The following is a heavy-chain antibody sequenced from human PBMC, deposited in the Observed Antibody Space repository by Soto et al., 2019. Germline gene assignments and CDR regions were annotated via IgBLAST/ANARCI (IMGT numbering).Heavy chain of an antibody. D-gene: IGHD6-13*01. CDR1: GGTFSSYA. CDR3: ARDPFGSSWYDNWFDP. V-gene: IGHV1-69*13. CDR2: IIPIFGTA. Sequence: GASVKVSCKASGGTFSSYAISWVRQAPGQGLEWMGGIIPIFGTANYAQKFQGRVTITADESTSTAYMELSSLRSEDTAVYYCARDPFGSSWYDNWFDPWGQGTLVTVSS. J-gene: IGHJ5*02.